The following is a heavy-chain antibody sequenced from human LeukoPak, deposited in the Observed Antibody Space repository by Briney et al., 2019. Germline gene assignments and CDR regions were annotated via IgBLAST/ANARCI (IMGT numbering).Heavy chain of an antibody. Sequence: SETLSLTCTVSGGSISSSSYYWGWIRQPPGKGLEWIGSIYYSGSTYYNPSLKSRVTISVDTSKNQFSLKLSSVTAADTAVYYCARVFDEGNYFDYWGQGTLVTVSS. D-gene: IGHD3-9*01. J-gene: IGHJ4*02. CDR1: GGSISSSSYY. CDR3: ARVFDEGNYFDY. CDR2: IYYSGST. V-gene: IGHV4-39*07.